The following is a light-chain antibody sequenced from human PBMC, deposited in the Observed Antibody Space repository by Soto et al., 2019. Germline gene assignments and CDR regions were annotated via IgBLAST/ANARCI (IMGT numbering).Light chain of an antibody. Sequence: ETVLTQSPATLSLSPGERATLSCRASQSVSSYLAWYQQKPGQAPRLLIYDAVNRATGIPARFSGSGSGTDFTLTIGRLEPEDSGVYYCQQRINWPLTFGGGTRVEIK. J-gene: IGKJ4*01. CDR2: DAV. V-gene: IGKV3-11*01. CDR1: QSVSSY. CDR3: QQRINWPLT.